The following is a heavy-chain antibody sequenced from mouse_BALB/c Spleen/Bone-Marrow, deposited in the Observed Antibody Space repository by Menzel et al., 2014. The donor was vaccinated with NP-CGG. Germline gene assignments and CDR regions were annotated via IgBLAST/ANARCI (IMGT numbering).Heavy chain of an antibody. V-gene: IGHV1-62-2*01. CDR3: ARHEANWSWFAY. Sequence: VQLQESGAELVKPGASVKLSYKASGYTFTEYTIHWVKQRSGQGLEWIGWFYPGSGSIKYNEKFKDKATLTADKSSSTVYIELSRLTSEDSAVYFCARHEANWSWFAYWGQGTLVTVSA. CDR2: FYPGSGSI. J-gene: IGHJ3*01. CDR1: GYTFTEYT. D-gene: IGHD4-1*01.